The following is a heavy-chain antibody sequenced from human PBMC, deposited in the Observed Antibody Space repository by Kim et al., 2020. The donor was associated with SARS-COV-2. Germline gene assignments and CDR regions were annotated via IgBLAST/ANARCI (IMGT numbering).Heavy chain of an antibody. D-gene: IGHD4-17*01. CDR3: ARAFDGDYDYYGMDV. J-gene: IGHJ6*02. V-gene: IGHV4-31*02. Sequence: PSPKGRVTISVATSKNPFSLKLGSVTAADTAVYYCARAFDGDYDYYGMDVWGQGTTVTVSS.